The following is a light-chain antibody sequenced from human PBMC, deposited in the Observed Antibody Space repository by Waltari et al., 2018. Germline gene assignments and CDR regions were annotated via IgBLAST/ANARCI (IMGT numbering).Light chain of an antibody. CDR1: QTVGSSY. J-gene: IGKJ1*01. V-gene: IGKV3-20*01. CDR3: QQYETSPWT. CDR2: GVA. Sequence: EIVLTQTPGTLSLSPGERATLSCRASQTVGSSYLTWYQQNPGQAPRLLMYGVASRAAGFPDRFSGSGSGTVFTLTINRLEPEDSAVYYCQQYETSPWTFGQGTKVEIK.